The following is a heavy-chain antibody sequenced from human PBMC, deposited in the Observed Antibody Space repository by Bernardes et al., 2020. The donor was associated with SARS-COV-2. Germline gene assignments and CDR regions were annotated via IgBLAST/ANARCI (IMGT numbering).Heavy chain of an antibody. V-gene: IGHV3-72*01. Sequence: GGSLRLSCAASGYTFSDHFIDWVRQAPGKGLEWVGRIRNKANRYSTEYAASVKGRFFMSRDDSENSVFLQMSSLKSEDTAVYYCAREQSTPTPDDGLDIWGQGTMVTGSS. J-gene: IGHJ3*02. CDR3: AREQSTPTPDDGLDI. CDR1: GYTFSDHF. CDR2: IRNKANRYST.